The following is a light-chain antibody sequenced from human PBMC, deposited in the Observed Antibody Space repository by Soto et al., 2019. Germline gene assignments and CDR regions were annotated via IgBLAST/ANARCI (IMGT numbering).Light chain of an antibody. Sequence: EIVMTQSPATLSVSPGERATLSCRARQSFTSNLAWYQQKPGQAPRLLIYGASTRATGIPARFSGSGSGTEFTLTISSLQSEDFAVYYCQQYNNWPPAWTFGQGTKVEIK. CDR1: QSFTSN. J-gene: IGKJ1*01. CDR2: GAS. V-gene: IGKV3-15*01. CDR3: QQYNNWPPAWT.